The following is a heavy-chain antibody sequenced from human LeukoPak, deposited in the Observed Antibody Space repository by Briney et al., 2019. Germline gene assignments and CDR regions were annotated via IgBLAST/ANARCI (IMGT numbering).Heavy chain of an antibody. CDR1: GFTFSSYS. Sequence: GGSLRLSCAASGFTFSSYSRNWVRQAPGKGLEWVSGIGWNSARTGYADSVRGRFTISRDNAKNSLYLQMNSLRAEDTALYYCGKDISAGGMDVWGQGTTVTVSS. V-gene: IGHV3-9*01. D-gene: IGHD6-25*01. CDR3: GKDISAGGMDV. J-gene: IGHJ6*02. CDR2: IGWNSART.